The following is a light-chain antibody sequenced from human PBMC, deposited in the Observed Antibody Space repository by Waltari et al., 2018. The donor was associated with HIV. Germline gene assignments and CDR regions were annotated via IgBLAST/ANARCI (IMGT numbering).Light chain of an antibody. CDR2: DVS. CDR1: QSIGNY. CDR3: QRDDSYPT. V-gene: IGKV1-8*01. Sequence: AIRMTQSPPSLSASTGDRVTITCRASQSIGNYLAWYQLKPGKVPRVLIYDVSALESGVPSRFNGSGSGTEFSLTIDCLQSEDFATYSCQRDDSYPTFGQGTKLEIK. J-gene: IGKJ2*01.